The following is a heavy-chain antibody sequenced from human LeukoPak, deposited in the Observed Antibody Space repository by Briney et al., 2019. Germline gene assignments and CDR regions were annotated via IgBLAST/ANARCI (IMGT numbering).Heavy chain of an antibody. CDR1: GFTFSSYA. J-gene: IGHJ4*02. CDR2: IKQDGSEK. V-gene: IGHV3-7*01. CDR3: ARDAWTYDY. Sequence: GRSLRLSCAASGFTFSSYAMHWVRQAPGKGLEWVANIKQDGSEKYYVDSVKGRFTISRDNAKNSLYLQMNSLRAEDTAVYYCARDAWTYDYWGQGTLVTVSS. D-gene: IGHD3/OR15-3a*01.